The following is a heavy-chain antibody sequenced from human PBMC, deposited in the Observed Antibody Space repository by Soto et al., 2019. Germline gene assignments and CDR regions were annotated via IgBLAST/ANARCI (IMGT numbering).Heavy chain of an antibody. Sequence: QVQLVQSGAEVKKPGASVKVSCKASGYTFNSYNMQWVRQAPGQGLEWMGVINPSSGSTNYAQKFQGRVIMTRDTSTNTVYMELSTLRSDATAVYYCARIYSGSRLDYWGQGTLVTVSS. D-gene: IGHD1-26*01. CDR3: ARIYSGSRLDY. CDR1: GYTFNSYN. CDR2: INPSSGST. J-gene: IGHJ4*02. V-gene: IGHV1-46*02.